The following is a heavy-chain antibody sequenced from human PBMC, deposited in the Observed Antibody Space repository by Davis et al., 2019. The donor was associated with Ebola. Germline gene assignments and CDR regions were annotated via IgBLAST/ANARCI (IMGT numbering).Heavy chain of an antibody. J-gene: IGHJ5*02. D-gene: IGHD4-17*01. V-gene: IGHV1-18*01. CDR3: ARRGFWVYGDYNWFDP. CDR2: LSAYNRNS. CDR1: GYSFTSHC. Sequence: ASVQVPCMASGYSFTSHCFIWVRQAPAPALELMVCLSAYNRNSNYAQKLQGRVTMTTDTSTSTAYMELMSLRFDDTAVYYCARRGFWVYGDYNWFDPWGQGTLVTVSS.